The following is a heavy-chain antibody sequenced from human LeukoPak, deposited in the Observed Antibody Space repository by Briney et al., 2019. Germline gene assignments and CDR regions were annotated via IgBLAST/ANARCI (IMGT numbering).Heavy chain of an antibody. CDR3: ARGQVLDY. Sequence: SETLSLTCTVSGGSISSGTYYWSWIRQPAGKGLEWIGRIYTSGSTNYNPSLKSRITISVDASKNQFSLRLSSVTAADTAVYYCARGQVLDYWGQGTLVTVSS. J-gene: IGHJ4*02. CDR2: IYTSGST. V-gene: IGHV4-61*02. CDR1: GGSISSGTYY.